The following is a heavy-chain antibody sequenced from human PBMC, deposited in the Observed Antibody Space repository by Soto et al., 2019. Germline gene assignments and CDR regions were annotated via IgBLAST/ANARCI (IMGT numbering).Heavy chain of an antibody. CDR2: ISDYNGNT. CDR1: GYTFTNYG. Sequence: QVQLVQSGAEVKKPGASVKVSCTASGYTFTNYGITWVRQAPGQGLEWMGWISDYNGNTNYAQKGQERGTMTTDPSTRTGYKELRKLGSYDTAVYYRARERVNGDGFGIWGQGTLVTVSS. J-gene: IGHJ3*02. CDR3: ARERVNGDGFGI. V-gene: IGHV1-18*01.